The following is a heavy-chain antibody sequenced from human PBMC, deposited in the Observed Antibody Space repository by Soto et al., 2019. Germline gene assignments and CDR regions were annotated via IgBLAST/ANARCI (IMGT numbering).Heavy chain of an antibody. J-gene: IGHJ4*02. CDR2: VNEWGTDS. CDR1: GFTFSGSW. D-gene: IGHD2-21*02. V-gene: IGHV3-74*01. Sequence: EVQLLESAGGLAQHGGSLRLSCVASGFTFSGSWRHWVRQAPGKGLVWVSRVNEWGTDSNYADCVKGRFTISRDNAKNPVYLQMNGPRAEDTAGYYCAMVAVVTRGIDYWGQGTLVAVSS. CDR3: AMVAVVTRGIDY.